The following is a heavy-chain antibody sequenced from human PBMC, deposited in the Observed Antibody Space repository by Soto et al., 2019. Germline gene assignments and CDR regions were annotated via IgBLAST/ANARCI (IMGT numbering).Heavy chain of an antibody. D-gene: IGHD3-10*01. J-gene: IGHJ3*02. CDR3: ARAHILLWFGDRIPGYAFDI. CDR2: IGTAGDT. CDR1: GFTFSSYD. V-gene: IGHV3-13*01. Sequence: GGSLRLSCAASGFTFSSYDMHWVRQATGKGLEWVSAIGTAGDTYYPGSVKGRFTISRENAKNSLYLQMNSLRAEDTAVYYCARAHILLWFGDRIPGYAFDIWGQGTMVTVSS.